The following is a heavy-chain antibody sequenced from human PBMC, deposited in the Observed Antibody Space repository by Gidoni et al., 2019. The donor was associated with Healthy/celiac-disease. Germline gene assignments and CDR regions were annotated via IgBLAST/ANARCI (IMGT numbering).Heavy chain of an antibody. CDR3: ARVIGVGDYMDV. Sequence: EVQLVESGGGLVKPGGSLRLSCAASGFTFSSYSMNWVRQAPGKGLEWVSSISSSSSYIYYADSVKGRFTISRDNAKNSLYLQMNSLRAEDTAVYYCARVIGVGDYMDVWGQGTTVTVSS. CDR1: GFTFSSYS. CDR2: ISSSSSYI. J-gene: IGHJ6*02. D-gene: IGHD2-21*01. V-gene: IGHV3-21*01.